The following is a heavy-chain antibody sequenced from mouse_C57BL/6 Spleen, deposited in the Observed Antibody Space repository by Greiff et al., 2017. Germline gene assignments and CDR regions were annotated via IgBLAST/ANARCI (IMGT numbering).Heavy chain of an antibody. Sequence: EVQLQESGPELVKPGASVKIPCKASGYTFTDYNMDWVKQSHGKSLEWIGDINPNNGGTIYNQKFKGKATLTVDKSSSTAYMELRSLTSEDTAVYYCARIHYGSSYGFAYWGQGTLVTVSA. CDR3: ARIHYGSSYGFAY. J-gene: IGHJ3*01. D-gene: IGHD1-1*01. V-gene: IGHV1-18*01. CDR2: INPNNGGT. CDR1: GYTFTDYN.